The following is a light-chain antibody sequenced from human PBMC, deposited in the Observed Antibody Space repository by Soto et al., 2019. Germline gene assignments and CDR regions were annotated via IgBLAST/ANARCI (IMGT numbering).Light chain of an antibody. CDR2: DVN. J-gene: IGLJ1*01. V-gene: IGLV2-11*01. Sequence: QAVVTQPRSVSGSPGQSVTISCTGTSSDVGGYNYVSWYQQHPGKAPKLMIYDVNKRPSGVPDRFSGSKSGNTASLTISGLQAEDEADYYCCSYAGSSYVFGTGTKLTVL. CDR1: SSDVGGYNY. CDR3: CSYAGSSYV.